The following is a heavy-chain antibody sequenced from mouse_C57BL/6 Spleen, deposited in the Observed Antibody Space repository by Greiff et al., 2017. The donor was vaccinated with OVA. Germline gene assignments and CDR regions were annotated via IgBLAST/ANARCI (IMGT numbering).Heavy chain of an antibody. J-gene: IGHJ4*01. CDR2: IYPGDGDT. Sequence: QVQLQQSGAELVKPGASVKISCKASGYAFSSYWMNWVKQRPGKGLEWIGQIYPGDGDTNYNGKFKGKAKLTADKSSSTAYMQLSSLTSEDSAVYFCARSGYDYDEDYAMYYWGQGTSVTVSS. CDR3: ARSGYDYDEDYAMYY. CDR1: GYAFSSYW. D-gene: IGHD2-4*01. V-gene: IGHV1-80*01.